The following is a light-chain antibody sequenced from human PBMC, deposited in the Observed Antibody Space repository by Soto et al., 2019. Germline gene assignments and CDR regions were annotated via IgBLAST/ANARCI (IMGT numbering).Light chain of an antibody. Sequence: DIVLTQSPGTLSLSPGESATLSCRASRSLARNYLAWYQQKPGQAPRLLFYGASTRDTGVPDRFSGSGSGKDFVLTISRLEPEDFAIYYCQQYGSSIMYTFGQGTKLEI. V-gene: IGKV3-20*01. CDR1: RSLARNY. CDR3: QQYGSSIMYT. J-gene: IGKJ2*01. CDR2: GAS.